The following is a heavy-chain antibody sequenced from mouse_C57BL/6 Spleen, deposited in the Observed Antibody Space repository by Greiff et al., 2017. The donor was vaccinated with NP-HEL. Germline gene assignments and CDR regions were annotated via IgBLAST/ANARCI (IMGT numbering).Heavy chain of an antibody. J-gene: IGHJ4*01. V-gene: IGHV3-6*01. D-gene: IGHD2-2*01. CDR1: GYSITSGYY. CDR2: ISYDGSN. Sequence: EVQLQESGPGLVKPSQSLSLTCSVTGYSITSGYYWNWIRQFPGNKLEWMGYISYDGSNNYNPSLKNRISITRDTSKNQFFLKLKSVTTEDTATYYCARDRGYYNAMDYWGQGTSVTVSS. CDR3: ARDRGYYNAMDY.